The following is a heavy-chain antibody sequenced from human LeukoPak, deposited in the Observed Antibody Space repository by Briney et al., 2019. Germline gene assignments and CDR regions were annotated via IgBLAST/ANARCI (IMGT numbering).Heavy chain of an antibody. D-gene: IGHD6-6*01. J-gene: IGHJ6*02. CDR1: GGTSSSYA. Sequence: LWASVKVSCKASGGTSSSYAISWVRQAPGQGLEWMGRIIPILGIANYAQKFQGRVTITEDKSTSTAYMELSSLRSEDTAVYYCARDGEIAARPRGMDVWGQGTTVTVSS. V-gene: IGHV1-69*04. CDR3: ARDGEIAARPRGMDV. CDR2: IIPILGIA.